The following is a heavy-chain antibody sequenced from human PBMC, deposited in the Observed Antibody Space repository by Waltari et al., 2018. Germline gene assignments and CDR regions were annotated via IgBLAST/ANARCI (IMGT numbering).Heavy chain of an antibody. J-gene: IGHJ6*03. CDR3: ARHGFEQLVGRFFDYYYYMDV. CDR1: GGSFRGYY. CDR2: RNHSGST. Sequence: QVQLQQWGAGLLKPSETLSLTCPVYGGSFRGYYWSWIRQPRGQGLEWIGERNHSGSTNYNPSLKSRVTISVDTSKNQFSLKLSSVTAADTAVYYCARHGFEQLVGRFFDYYYYMDVWGKGTTVTISS. D-gene: IGHD6-6*01. V-gene: IGHV4-34*01.